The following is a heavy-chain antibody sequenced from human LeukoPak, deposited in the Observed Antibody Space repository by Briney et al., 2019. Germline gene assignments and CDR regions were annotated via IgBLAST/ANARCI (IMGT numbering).Heavy chain of an antibody. J-gene: IGHJ4*02. CDR1: GYTFTSYY. D-gene: IGHD4-17*01. V-gene: IGHV1-46*03. Sequence: GASVKLSCKASGYTFTSYYMHWVRQAPGQGLEWVGIINPSGGSTSYAQKFQGRVTMTRDISTSTDYLELSSLRSEDTAVYYCAKAPSGTTDGYFDYWGQGTLVTVSS. CDR2: INPSGGST. CDR3: AKAPSGTTDGYFDY.